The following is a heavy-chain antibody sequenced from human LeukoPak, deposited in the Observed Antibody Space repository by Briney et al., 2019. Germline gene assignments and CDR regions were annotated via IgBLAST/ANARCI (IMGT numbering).Heavy chain of an antibody. CDR1: GFTFSSYS. CDR3: VREPSQGAFDI. J-gene: IGHJ3*02. Sequence: GGSLRLSCAASGFTFSSYSINWVRQAPGKGLEWVSYISSGYPTIYYADSVKGRFTISRDNAKNSMYLQMNSLRAEDTAVYYCVREPSQGAFDIWGQGTMVTVSS. V-gene: IGHV3-48*01. CDR2: ISSGYPTI.